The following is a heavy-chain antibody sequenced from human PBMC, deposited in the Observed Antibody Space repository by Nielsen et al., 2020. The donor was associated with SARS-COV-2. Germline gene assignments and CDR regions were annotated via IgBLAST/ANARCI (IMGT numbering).Heavy chain of an antibody. V-gene: IGHV1-18*01. CDR3: ARDAYDSSGYYLLHYYYYYGMDV. CDR1: GYTFTSYD. D-gene: IGHD3-22*01. Sequence: ASVKVSCKASGYTFTSYDINWVRQATGQGLEWMGWISAYNGNTNYAQKLQGRVTMTTDTSTSTAYMELRSLRSDDTAVYYCARDAYDSSGYYLLHYYYYYGMDVWGQGTTVTVSS. J-gene: IGHJ6*02. CDR2: ISAYNGNT.